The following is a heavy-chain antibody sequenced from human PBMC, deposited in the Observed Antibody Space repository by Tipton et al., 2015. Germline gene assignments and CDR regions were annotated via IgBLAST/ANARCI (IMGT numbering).Heavy chain of an antibody. Sequence: SLRLSCAASGFTFSSYWMSWVRQAPGKGLEWVANIKQDGSEKYYVDSVKGRFSISRDNAKNSLYLQLNSLGAEDTAVYYCATGMGPSYGDYVAYWGQGALVTVSS. CDR1: GFTFSSYW. CDR3: ATGMGPSYGDYVAY. J-gene: IGHJ4*02. CDR2: IKQDGSEK. V-gene: IGHV3-7*01. D-gene: IGHD4-17*01.